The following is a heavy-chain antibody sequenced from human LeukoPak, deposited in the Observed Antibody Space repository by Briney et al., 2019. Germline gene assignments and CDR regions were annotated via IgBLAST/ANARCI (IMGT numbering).Heavy chain of an antibody. Sequence: SETLSLTCTVSGASLSTYYWSWIRQPPGKGLEWIGYIYYSGTTNYNPSLKSRVTISVDTSKNQFSLKVSSVTAADTAVYYCAKSGRTSCSTSCYYFDYWGQGSLVTVSS. CDR2: IYYSGTT. J-gene: IGHJ4*02. V-gene: IGHV4-59*01. CDR1: GASLSTYY. D-gene: IGHD2-2*01. CDR3: AKSGRTSCSTSCYYFDY.